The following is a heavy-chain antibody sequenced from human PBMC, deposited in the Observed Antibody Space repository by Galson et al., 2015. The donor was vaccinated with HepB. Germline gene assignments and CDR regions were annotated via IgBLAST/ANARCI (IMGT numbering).Heavy chain of an antibody. CDR2: INPNSGGT. Sequence: SVKVSCKASGYTFTGYYMHWVRQAPGQGLEWMGWINPNSGGTNYAQKFQGWVTMTRDTSISTAYMELSRLRSDDTAVYYCARGCGSSSSWPQYYYYYYGMDVWGQGTTVTVSS. D-gene: IGHD6-13*01. CDR3: ARGCGSSSSWPQYYYYYYGMDV. CDR1: GYTFTGYY. V-gene: IGHV1-2*04. J-gene: IGHJ6*02.